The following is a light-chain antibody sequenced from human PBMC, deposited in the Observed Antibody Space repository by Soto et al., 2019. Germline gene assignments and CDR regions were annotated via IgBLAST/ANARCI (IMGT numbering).Light chain of an antibody. V-gene: IGLV4-69*01. J-gene: IGLJ3*02. CDR1: SGHSNYA. CDR3: QTWGAGVWV. Sequence: QPVLTQSPSASASLGASVKITCTLSSGHSNYAIAWHQKQSQKGPRYLMKVDGDGGHSKGDGIPDRFSGSSSGAERYLTISSLQSEDEAEYYCQTWGAGVWVFGGGTKLTVL. CDR2: VDGDGGH.